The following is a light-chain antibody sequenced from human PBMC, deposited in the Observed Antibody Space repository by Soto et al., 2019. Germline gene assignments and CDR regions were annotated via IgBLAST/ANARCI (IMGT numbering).Light chain of an antibody. J-gene: IGKJ1*01. CDR2: AAS. Sequence: DIQMTQSPSTLSASVGDTVTITCRASESIDNWLAWYQQKPGKAPKLLIFAASTLIRGVPSRFSGRGSGTEFTLTSSSLQVDDYATFYCHQYHTDWTFGQGTKVEIK. CDR1: ESIDNW. CDR3: HQYHTDWT. V-gene: IGKV1-5*01.